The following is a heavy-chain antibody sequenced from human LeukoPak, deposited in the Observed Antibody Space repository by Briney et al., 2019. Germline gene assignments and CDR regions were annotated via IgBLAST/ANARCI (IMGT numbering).Heavy chain of an antibody. CDR1: GFTFGSYG. CDR2: IRYDGSNK. Sequence: GGSLRLSCAASGFTFGSYGMHWVRQAPGKGLEWVAFIRYDGSNKYYADSVKGRFTISRDNSKNTLYVQMNSLRAEDTAVYYCAKGPRTYYYDSSGYPDYWGQGTLVTVSS. CDR3: AKGPRTYYYDSSGYPDY. V-gene: IGHV3-30*02. J-gene: IGHJ4*02. D-gene: IGHD3-22*01.